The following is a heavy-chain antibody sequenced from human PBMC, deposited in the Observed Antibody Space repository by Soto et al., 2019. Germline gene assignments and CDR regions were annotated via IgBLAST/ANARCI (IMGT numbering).Heavy chain of an antibody. CDR1: GFTFDDYA. Sequence: DVQLVESGGGLVQPGRSLRLSCAASGFTFDDYAMHWVRRVPGKGLEWVSSISWNSNIIGYADSVKGRFTLSRDNAKNSLYLQMNSLRPEDTALYYCAKGGPDGFCSGGRCYFDYWGQGTLVTVSS. V-gene: IGHV3-9*01. CDR2: ISWNSNII. D-gene: IGHD2-15*01. CDR3: AKGGPDGFCSGGRCYFDY. J-gene: IGHJ4*02.